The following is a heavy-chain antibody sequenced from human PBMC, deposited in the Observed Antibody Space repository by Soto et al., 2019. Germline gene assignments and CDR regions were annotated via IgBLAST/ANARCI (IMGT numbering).Heavy chain of an antibody. CDR1: GGSISSGDYY. V-gene: IGHV4-30-4*01. D-gene: IGHD5-18*01. Sequence: QVQLQESGPGLVKPSQTLSLTCTVSGGSISSGDYYWRWIRQPPGKGLEWIGYIYYSGSTYYNPSLQRRVTISVDTSKNPFSLKLSSVTAADTALYDCASASPVVTDVWGQGTTVTVS. CDR3: ASASPVVTDV. J-gene: IGHJ6*02. CDR2: IYYSGST.